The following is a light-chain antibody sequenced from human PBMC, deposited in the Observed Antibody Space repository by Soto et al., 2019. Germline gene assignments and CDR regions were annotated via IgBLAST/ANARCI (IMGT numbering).Light chain of an antibody. CDR2: ETS. CDR3: CSFAHSSYYV. V-gene: IGLV2-23*01. CDR1: SSDVGSYGL. J-gene: IGLJ1*01. Sequence: QSALTQPASVSGSPGQSITISCAGTSSDVGSYGLVSWYQQHPGKVPRLIIYETSKRPSGVSNRFSGSKSGYTASLRISGLQPEDEANYYCCSFAHSSYYVFGSGTKVTVL.